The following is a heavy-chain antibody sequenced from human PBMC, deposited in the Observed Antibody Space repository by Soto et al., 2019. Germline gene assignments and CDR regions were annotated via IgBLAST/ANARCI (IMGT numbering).Heavy chain of an antibody. CDR3: ARVFRGRDGYNYGAFDI. CDR2: IYSGGST. Sequence: VGSLRLSCAASGFTVSSNYMSWVRQAPGKGLDWVSVIYSGGSTYYADSVKGRFTISRDNSKNTPYLQMNSLRAEDTAVYYCARVFRGRDGYNYGAFDIWGQGTMVTVSS. D-gene: IGHD5-12*01. CDR1: GFTVSSNY. J-gene: IGHJ3*02. V-gene: IGHV3-53*01.